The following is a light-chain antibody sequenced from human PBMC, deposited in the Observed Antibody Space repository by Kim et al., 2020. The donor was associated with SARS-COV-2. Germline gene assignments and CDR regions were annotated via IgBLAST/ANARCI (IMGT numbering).Light chain of an antibody. J-gene: IGKJ4*01. CDR3: QQYSNWPPFT. V-gene: IGKV3-15*01. CDR2: AAS. CDR1: RSISTD. Sequence: SPGERATLSCRASRSISTDLVWYQQKLGQAPRLLIYAASTRATGVPARFSGSGSGTEFTLTISSLQSEDSAVYYCQQYSNWPPFTFGGGTKVDIK.